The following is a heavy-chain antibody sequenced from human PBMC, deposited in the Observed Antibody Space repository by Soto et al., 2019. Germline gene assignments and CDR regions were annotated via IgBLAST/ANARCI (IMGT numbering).Heavy chain of an antibody. Sequence: PETHTLTSARHSGSFGGYYGSIIRQPPGKGLEWIGEINHSGSTNYNPSLKSRVTISVDTSKNQFSLKLSSVTAADTAVYYCARSPSASRIRHFDYWGQGTLVTVS. V-gene: IGHV4-34*01. CDR3: ARSPSASRIRHFDY. D-gene: IGHD3-16*01. CDR2: INHSGST. CDR1: SGSFGGYY. J-gene: IGHJ4*02.